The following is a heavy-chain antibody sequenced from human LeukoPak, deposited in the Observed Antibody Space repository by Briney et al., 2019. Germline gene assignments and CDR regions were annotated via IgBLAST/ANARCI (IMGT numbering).Heavy chain of an antibody. CDR3: AGSITMVRGYFVY. Sequence: SETLSLTCSVSGASISSYYWSWIRQPAGKGLEWIGRIYTTGSTNYNPSLKSRVTMSVDTSKNQFSLKLSSVTAADTAVYYCAGSITMVRGYFVYWGQGTPVTVSS. CDR2: IYTTGST. CDR1: GASISSYY. V-gene: IGHV4-4*07. D-gene: IGHD3-10*01. J-gene: IGHJ4*02.